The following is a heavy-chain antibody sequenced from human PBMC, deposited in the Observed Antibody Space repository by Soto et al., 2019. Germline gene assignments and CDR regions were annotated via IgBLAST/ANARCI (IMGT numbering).Heavy chain of an antibody. CDR3: AKKPGLYDSYYYMDV. V-gene: IGHV3-23*01. Sequence: GGSLRLSCAASGFTFSSYAMSWVRQAPGKGLEWVSAISGSGGSTYYADSVKGRFTISRDNSKNTLYLQMNSLRAEDTAVYYCAKKPGLYDSYYYMDVWDKGTTVTVSS. J-gene: IGHJ6*03. CDR1: GFTFSSYA. CDR2: ISGSGGST. D-gene: IGHD3-16*01.